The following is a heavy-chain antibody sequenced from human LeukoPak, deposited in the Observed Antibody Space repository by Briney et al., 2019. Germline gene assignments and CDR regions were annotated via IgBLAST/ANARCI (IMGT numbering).Heavy chain of an antibody. CDR2: IYYSGTT. J-gene: IGHJ4*02. CDR1: GVFISSSENY. V-gene: IGHV4-39*01. D-gene: IGHD6-13*01. CDR3: VRSRIAAAGTGIDY. Sequence: SETLSLTCTVSGVFISSSENYWGWIRQPPGKGLEWIGSIYYSGTTYYNPSLKSRVSISVDTSKNQFSLKLSSVTAADTAVYYCVRSRIAAAGTGIDYWGQGTLVTVSS.